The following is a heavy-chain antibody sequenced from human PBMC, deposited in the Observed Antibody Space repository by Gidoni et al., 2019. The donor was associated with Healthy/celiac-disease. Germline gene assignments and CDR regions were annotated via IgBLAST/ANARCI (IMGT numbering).Heavy chain of an antibody. J-gene: IGHJ6*03. CDR1: GYPFTVYY. Sequence: QVQLVQSGAEVKNPAASVKISCKPSGYPFTVYYLHWVRQAPGQGLEGMGWIKPNSGGTNYAQKFQGRVTMSRDTAISTAYMELSRLRSDDTAVYYCARGNDCSSTSCYNSYYMDVWGKGTTVTVSS. D-gene: IGHD2-2*02. V-gene: IGHV1-2*02. CDR3: ARGNDCSSTSCYNSYYMDV. CDR2: IKPNSGGT.